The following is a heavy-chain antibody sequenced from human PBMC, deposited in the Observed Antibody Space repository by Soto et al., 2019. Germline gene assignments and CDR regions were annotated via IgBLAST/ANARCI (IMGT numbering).Heavy chain of an antibody. J-gene: IGHJ5*02. V-gene: IGHV3-23*01. CDR1: GGTFSSYA. Sequence: GGSLRLSCAASGGTFSSYAMSWVRQPPRKGKEWVSVISGSGGSTYYADSVKGRFTISRDNSKNTLYLQMNSLRAEDTAVYFCEIAQLIVAPTALTWLASWGKGTLATVSS. CDR3: EIAQLIVAPTALTWLAS. D-gene: IGHD5-12*01. CDR2: ISGSGGST.